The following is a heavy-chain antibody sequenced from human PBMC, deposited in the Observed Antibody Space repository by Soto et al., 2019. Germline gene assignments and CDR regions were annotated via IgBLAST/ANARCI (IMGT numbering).Heavy chain of an antibody. J-gene: IGHJ3*02. CDR1: GDSISSGGYY. CDR3: ASPSYGSGLESFEI. CDR2: IYKSGSA. D-gene: IGHD3-22*01. Sequence: KTSETLSLTCTVSGDSISSGGYYWNWIRQHPGKGLEWIGYIYKSGSAFYNPSLKSRVTISVDTSKNHFSLRLSSVTAADTAVYYCASPSYGSGLESFEIWGQGTMVTVSS. V-gene: IGHV4-31*03.